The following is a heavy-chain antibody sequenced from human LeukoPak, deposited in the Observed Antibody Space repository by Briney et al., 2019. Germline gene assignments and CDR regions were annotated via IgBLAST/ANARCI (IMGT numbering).Heavy chain of an antibody. Sequence: KASETLSLTCTVSGYSISSGHYWGWIRQPPGKGLEWIGNIYHSGSTFYNPSLKSRVTLSVDTSKNQFSLRLNSVTAADTAVYYCVKEGGFDYLNWFDPWGQGTLVTVSS. CDR1: GYSISSGHY. D-gene: IGHD5-12*01. CDR2: IYHSGST. V-gene: IGHV4-38-2*02. CDR3: VKEGGFDYLNWFDP. J-gene: IGHJ5*02.